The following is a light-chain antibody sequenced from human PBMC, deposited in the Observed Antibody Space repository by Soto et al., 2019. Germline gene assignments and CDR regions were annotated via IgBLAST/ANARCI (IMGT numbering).Light chain of an antibody. CDR3: SSYTRSSTVV. CDR2: DVS. CDR1: STNVGSYNY. V-gene: IGLV2-14*01. Sequence: QSVLTQPASVSGSPGQTITISCTGASTNVGSYNYVSWYQQHPAKAPKLMIYDVSHRPSGVSNLLCGSKSGNTASLTISGLQGEDEDYYCCSSYTRSSTVVFGGGTKVTVL. J-gene: IGLJ3*02.